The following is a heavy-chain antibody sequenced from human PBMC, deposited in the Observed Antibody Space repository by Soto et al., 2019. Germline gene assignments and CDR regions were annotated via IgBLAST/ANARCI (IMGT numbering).Heavy chain of an antibody. D-gene: IGHD1-7*01. CDR1: GYTFTSYY. CDR2: INPSGGST. Sequence: GASVKVSFKASGYTFTSYYMHWVRQAPGQGIEWMGRINPSGGSTNYAQKFQGRVTMTRDTSISTAYMELSRLRSDDTAVYYCARDNLNYNYDYWGQGTLVTVSS. CDR3: ARDNLNYNYDY. J-gene: IGHJ4*02. V-gene: IGHV1-2*02.